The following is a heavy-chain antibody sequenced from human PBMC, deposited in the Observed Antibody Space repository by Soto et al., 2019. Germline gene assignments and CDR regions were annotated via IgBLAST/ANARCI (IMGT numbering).Heavy chain of an antibody. CDR2: IYYSGST. Sequence: SETLSLTCTVSGGSISSYYWSWIRQPPGKGLEWIGYIYYSGSTNYNPSLKSRVTISVDTSKNQFSLKLSSVTAADTAVYYCARDRASYSSGWYFDYWGQGTLVTVSS. J-gene: IGHJ4*02. CDR3: ARDRASYSSGWYFDY. V-gene: IGHV4-59*01. CDR1: GGSISSYY. D-gene: IGHD6-19*01.